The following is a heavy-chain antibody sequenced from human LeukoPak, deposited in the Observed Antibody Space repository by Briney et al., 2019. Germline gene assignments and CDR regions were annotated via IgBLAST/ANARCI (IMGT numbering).Heavy chain of an antibody. CDR2: IYYGGST. Sequence: SETLSLTCTVSGDSISSYYWSWIRQPPGKGLEWIGYIYYGGSTNYNPSLKSRVTISVDTSKNQFSLELSSVTAADTAVYYCARGYSSSRYYFDYWGQGTLVTVSS. CDR3: ARGYSSSRYYFDY. CDR1: GDSISSYY. J-gene: IGHJ4*02. V-gene: IGHV4-59*01. D-gene: IGHD6-6*01.